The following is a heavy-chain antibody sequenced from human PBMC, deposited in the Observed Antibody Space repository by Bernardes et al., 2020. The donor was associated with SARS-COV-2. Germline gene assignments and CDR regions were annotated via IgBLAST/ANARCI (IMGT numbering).Heavy chain of an antibody. Sequence: GGSLRLSCAVSGFSFTNVWMNWVRQAPGKGLEWVGRIKRQTDGGTTEYAAPAKGRFTISRDDSENTLHLLMSSLKPEDTAVYYCCTGYFDLWGRGTLVSVSS. CDR2: IKRQTDGGTT. J-gene: IGHJ2*01. CDR3: CTGYFDL. CDR1: GFSFTNVW. V-gene: IGHV3-15*01.